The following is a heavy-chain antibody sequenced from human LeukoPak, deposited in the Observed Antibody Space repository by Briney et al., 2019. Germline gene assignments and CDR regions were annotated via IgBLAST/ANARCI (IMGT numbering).Heavy chain of an antibody. CDR2: ISGSGGST. CDR1: GFTFSSYG. J-gene: IGHJ4*02. CDR3: ARIRRAVYSSYYFDY. Sequence: PEGSLRLSCAASGFTFSSYGMSWVRQAPGKGLEWVSAISGSGGSTYYADSVKGRFTISRDNSKNTLYLQMNSLRAEDTAVYYCARIRRAVYSSYYFDYWGQGTLVTVSS. V-gene: IGHV3-23*01. D-gene: IGHD6-6*01.